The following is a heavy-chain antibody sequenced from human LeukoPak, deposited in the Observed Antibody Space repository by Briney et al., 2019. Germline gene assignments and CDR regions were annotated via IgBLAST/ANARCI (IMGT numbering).Heavy chain of an antibody. CDR3: ARDPNYDFWSGPHLDWFDP. Sequence: GASVKVSCKASGYTFTSFDINWVRQATGQGLEWMGWISAYNGNTNYAQKLQGRVTMTTDTSTSTAYMELRSLRSDDTAVYYCARDPNYDFWSGPHLDWFDPWGQGTLVTVSS. CDR2: ISAYNGNT. CDR1: GYTFTSFD. J-gene: IGHJ5*02. D-gene: IGHD3-3*01. V-gene: IGHV1-18*01.